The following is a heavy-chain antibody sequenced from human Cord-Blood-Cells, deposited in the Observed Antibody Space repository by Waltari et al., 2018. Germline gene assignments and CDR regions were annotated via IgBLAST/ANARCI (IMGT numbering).Heavy chain of an antibody. Sequence: EVQLVESGGGLVQPGRSLRLSCAASGFTFDDYAMHWVRQAPGKGLEWVSGIIWESGSIGYADSGKGRFTISRDNAKNSLYLQMNSLRAEDTALYYCAKDGDFYYYGMDVWGQGTTVTVSS. V-gene: IGHV3-9*01. CDR1: GFTFDDYA. CDR3: AKDGDFYYYGMDV. D-gene: IGHD3-10*01. J-gene: IGHJ6*02. CDR2: IIWESGSI.